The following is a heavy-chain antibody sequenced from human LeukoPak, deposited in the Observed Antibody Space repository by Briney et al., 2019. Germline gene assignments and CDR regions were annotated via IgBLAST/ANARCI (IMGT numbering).Heavy chain of an antibody. D-gene: IGHD3-16*02. V-gene: IGHV3-7*01. CDR2: IKQDGSVK. CDR1: GFTFSSHW. J-gene: IGHJ4*02. CDR3: ARYCDYVWGSYRYPTHDY. Sequence: GGSLRLSCAASGFTFSSHWMSWVRQAPGKGLEWVANIKQDGSVKYYVDSVKGRFTISRDNAKNSLYLQVNSLRAEDTAVYYCARYCDYVWGSYRYPTHDYWGQGTLVTVSS.